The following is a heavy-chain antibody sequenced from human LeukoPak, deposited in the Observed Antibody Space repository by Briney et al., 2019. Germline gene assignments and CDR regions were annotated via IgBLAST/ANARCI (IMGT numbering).Heavy chain of an antibody. Sequence: GRSLRLSCAASGFTFSSYAMHWVRQAPGKGLEWVAVLSYDGSNKYYADSVKGRFTISRDTSKNTLYLQMNSLRAEDTAVYYCARDSYGMDVWGQGTTVTVSS. V-gene: IGHV3-30-3*01. CDR1: GFTFSSYA. CDR2: LSYDGSNK. J-gene: IGHJ6*02. CDR3: ARDSYGMDV.